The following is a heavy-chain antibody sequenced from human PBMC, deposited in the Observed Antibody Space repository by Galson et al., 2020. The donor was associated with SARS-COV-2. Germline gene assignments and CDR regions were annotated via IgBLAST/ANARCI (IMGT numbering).Heavy chain of an antibody. V-gene: IGHV4-30-2*01. J-gene: IGHJ4*02. D-gene: IGHD1-1*01. Sequence: PSETLSLTCAVSGGSISSGAYSWVWIRQPPGKGLEWIGYIYDSANTYYNPSLKSRVTISVDRSKNQFSLSLISVTAADTAVYYCARGQQTELLTPFDFWGQGTLVTVSS. CDR3: ARGQQTELLTPFDF. CDR2: IYDSANT. CDR1: GGSISSGAYS.